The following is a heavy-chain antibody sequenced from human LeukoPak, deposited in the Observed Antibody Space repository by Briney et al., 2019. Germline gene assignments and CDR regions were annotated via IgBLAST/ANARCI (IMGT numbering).Heavy chain of an antibody. CDR2: INPSGGST. CDR1: GYTFTSYY. D-gene: IGHD5/OR15-5a*01. V-gene: IGHV1-46*01. Sequence: GASVTVSCKPSGYTFTSYYMHWVRQAPGHGVAGMGIINPSGGSTSYAQKFQGRVTMTRDTSTSTVYRELSSLRSEDTAVYYCAREFGGVYGDYFDYWGQGTLVTVSS. J-gene: IGHJ4*02. CDR3: AREFGGVYGDYFDY.